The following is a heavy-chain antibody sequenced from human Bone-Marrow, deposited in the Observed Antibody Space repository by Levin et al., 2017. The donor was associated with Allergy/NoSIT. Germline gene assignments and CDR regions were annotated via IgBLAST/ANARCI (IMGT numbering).Heavy chain of an antibody. CDR2: IYHSGST. Sequence: PGGSLRLSCTVSGGSIGSYYWSWIRQPPGKRLEWIGYIYHSGSTNYNPSLKSRVTMSVDTSKDQFSLKVTSVTAADTAVYYCARNVMVVGATENWYFDLWGRGTLVAVSS. CDR3: ARNVMVVGATENWYFDL. D-gene: IGHD2-15*01. CDR1: GGSIGSYY. V-gene: IGHV4-59*01. J-gene: IGHJ2*01.